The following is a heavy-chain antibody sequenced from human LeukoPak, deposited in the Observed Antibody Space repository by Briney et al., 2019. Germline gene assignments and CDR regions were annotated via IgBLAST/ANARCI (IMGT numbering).Heavy chain of an antibody. V-gene: IGHV1-18*01. CDR2: ISAYNGNT. CDR1: GYTFTTYG. Sequence: ASVKVSCKTSGYTFTTYGIAWVRQAPGQGLEWMGWISAYNGNTNYAQKLQGRVTMTTDASTSTAYMELRSLRSDDTAVYYCARSLRRDWFDPWGQGTLVTVSS. CDR3: ARSLRRDWFDP. J-gene: IGHJ5*02.